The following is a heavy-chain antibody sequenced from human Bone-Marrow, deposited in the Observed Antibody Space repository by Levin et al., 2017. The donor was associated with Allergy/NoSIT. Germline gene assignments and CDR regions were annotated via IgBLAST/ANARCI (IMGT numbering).Heavy chain of an antibody. V-gene: IGHV1-2*03. CDR2: INPKNGAT. D-gene: IGHD4-17*01. CDR3: ARPSLPDDYGAWRAFDL. J-gene: IGHJ3*01. CDR1: RYSFTGYY. Sequence: LGASVKVSCKSSRYSFTGYYIHWVRQAPGQGLEWMGWINPKNGATNFAQKFQGRVTMTRDMSISTAYMELNRLTSDDRAVYFCARPSLPDDYGAWRAFDLWGQGTMVTVSA.